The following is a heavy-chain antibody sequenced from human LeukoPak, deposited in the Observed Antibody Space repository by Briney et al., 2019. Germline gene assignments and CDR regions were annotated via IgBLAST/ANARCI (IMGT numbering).Heavy chain of an antibody. CDR1: GFTFPSSA. CDR2: IVVGSGNT. J-gene: IGHJ4*02. Sequence: SVKVSCKASGFTFPSSAMQWVRQARGQRLEWIGLIVVGSGNTNYAQKFQERVTITRDMSTNTAYMELSSLRSEDTAVYYCAAGVGGTDYSLSYWGQGTLVTVSS. V-gene: IGHV1-58*02. D-gene: IGHD2-21*02. CDR3: AAGVGGTDYSLSY.